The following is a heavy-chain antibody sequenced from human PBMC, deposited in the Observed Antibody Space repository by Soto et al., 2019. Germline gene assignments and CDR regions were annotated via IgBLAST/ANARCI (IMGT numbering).Heavy chain of an antibody. D-gene: IGHD1-1*01. CDR2: IKSKTDGGTT. V-gene: IGHV3-15*07. CDR3: TTRQGATGTTVEY. Sequence: EVQLVESGGGLVRPGGSLRLSCAASGFTFSNAWMNWVRQAPGKGLEWVGRIKSKTDGGTTDYAAPVKGRFTISRDDSKNTLYLHMNSLKTEDTAVYYCTTRQGATGTTVEYWGQGTLVTVSS. J-gene: IGHJ4*02. CDR1: GFTFSNAW.